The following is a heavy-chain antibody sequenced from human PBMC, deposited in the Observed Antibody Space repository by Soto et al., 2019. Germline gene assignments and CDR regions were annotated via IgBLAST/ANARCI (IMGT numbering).Heavy chain of an antibody. CDR1: GGSISSGGYS. CDR2: IYESGST. J-gene: IGHJ6*02. D-gene: IGHD4-17*01. CDR3: ARAHYGDYGYGMDV. V-gene: IGHV4-30-2*01. Sequence: SETLSLTCAVSGGSISSGGYSWSWILQPPGKGLEWIGYIYESGSTYYNPSLKSRVTISVDRSKNQFSLKLSSVTAADTAVYYCARAHYGDYGYGMDVWGQGTMVTVSS.